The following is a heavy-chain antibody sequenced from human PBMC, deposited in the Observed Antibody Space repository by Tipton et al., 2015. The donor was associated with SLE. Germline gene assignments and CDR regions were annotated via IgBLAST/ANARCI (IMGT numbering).Heavy chain of an antibody. CDR1: GGSISSYF. D-gene: IGHD2-2*01. V-gene: IGHV4-59*08. CDR2: IYYSGST. Sequence: TLSLTCNVSGGSISSYFWSWIRQPPGKGLEWIGYIYYSGSTNYSPSLKSRLTISIDMSKNQFSLKLTSVTAADTAVYYCARSLDAAALFDYWGQGALVTVSS. CDR3: ARSLDAAALFDY. J-gene: IGHJ4*02.